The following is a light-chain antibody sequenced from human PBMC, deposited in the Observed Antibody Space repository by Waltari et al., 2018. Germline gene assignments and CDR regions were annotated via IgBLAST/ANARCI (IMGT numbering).Light chain of an antibody. J-gene: IGLJ1*01. CDR3: AAWDDTLIYLHFV. Sequence: SVLTQPPSASGTPGQRVTISCSGSNSNIGSHTVNWYQQLPGTAPKLLIYADHQPPSGVPYRFSGSKSGTSASLAISGLQSEDEADYYCAAWDDTLIYLHFVFGTGTKVTVL. CDR1: NSNIGSHT. CDR2: ADH. V-gene: IGLV1-44*01.